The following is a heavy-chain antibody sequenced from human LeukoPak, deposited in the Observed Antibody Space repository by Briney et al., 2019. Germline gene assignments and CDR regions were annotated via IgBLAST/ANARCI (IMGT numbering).Heavy chain of an antibody. CDR3: ARLNCSGGSCSNFDY. CDR2: ISYSGDT. J-gene: IGHJ4*02. V-gene: IGHV4-39*01. D-gene: IGHD2-15*01. Sequence: SETLSLTCTVSGGSISSSSYYWGWIRQPPGKGLEWIASISYSGDTYYSASLKSRVTISVDTSKNQFSLKLSSVTAADTAVYYCARLNCSGGSCSNFDYWGQGTLVTVSS. CDR1: GGSISSSSYY.